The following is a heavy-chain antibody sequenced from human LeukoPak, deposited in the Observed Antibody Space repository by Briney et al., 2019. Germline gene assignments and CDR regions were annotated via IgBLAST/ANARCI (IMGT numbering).Heavy chain of an antibody. CDR2: IDYSGHT. CDR3: ARPLYNSWDRFDP. V-gene: IGHV4-39*01. CDR1: GASISSSSRADYFF. J-gene: IGHJ5*02. Sequence: SETLSLTCTVSGASISSSSRADYFFWGWIRQAPGKGLEWIGSIDYSGHTYYNPSLTTRATISVDTPKNQFSLSLRSVTAADTAVYYCARPLYNSWDRFDPWGQGTLITVS. D-gene: IGHD3-16*01.